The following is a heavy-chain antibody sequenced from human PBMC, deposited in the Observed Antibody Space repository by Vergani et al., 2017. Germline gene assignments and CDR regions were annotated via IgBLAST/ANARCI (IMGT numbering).Heavy chain of an antibody. CDR3: ASIARAPARRNPPPDY. CDR2: VNHGGST. D-gene: IGHD3-16*02. Sequence: QVQLQEWGAGLLKTSETLSVTCGFSGGSFTDYYWSWIRLAPGMGLEWIGEVNHGGSTNYNPSLKSRVSISVDTSKNQFSLQLTSVTAADSALYFCASIARAPARRNPPPDYWGQGILVTVSS. CDR1: GGSFTDYY. V-gene: IGHV4-34*01. J-gene: IGHJ4*02.